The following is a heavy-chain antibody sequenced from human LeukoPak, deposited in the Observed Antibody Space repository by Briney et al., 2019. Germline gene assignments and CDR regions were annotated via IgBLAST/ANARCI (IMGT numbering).Heavy chain of an antibody. J-gene: IGHJ4*02. V-gene: IGHV4-34*01. Sequence: SETLSLTCAVYAGSFSGYYWSWFPRPTAKGLEWSGEITHRGSTNPNPSLNSRVPISVDTPKNPFSLTLSPVTAADTAVYYSARGLLGIMEQQLATDYWGQGTLVIVSS. CDR3: ARGLLGIMEQQLATDY. CDR1: AGSFSGYY. D-gene: IGHD6-13*01. CDR2: ITHRGST.